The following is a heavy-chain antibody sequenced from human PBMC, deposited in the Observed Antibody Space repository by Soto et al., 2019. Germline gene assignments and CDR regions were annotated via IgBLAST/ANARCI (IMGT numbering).Heavy chain of an antibody. Sequence: QVQLQESGPGLVKPSETLSLTCTVSGGSISRYYWSWIRQPPGKGLEWIGYIYNSGSTNYNPSLKSRVTISIDTSKNQVSLKVNSVTAADTALYYCARALEYHDSSGYSRPFGMDVWGQGTTVTVSS. CDR3: ARALEYHDSSGYSRPFGMDV. V-gene: IGHV4-59*01. CDR2: IYNSGST. J-gene: IGHJ6*02. CDR1: GGSISRYY. D-gene: IGHD3-22*01.